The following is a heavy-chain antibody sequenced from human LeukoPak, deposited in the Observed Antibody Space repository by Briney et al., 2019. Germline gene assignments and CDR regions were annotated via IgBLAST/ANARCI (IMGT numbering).Heavy chain of an antibody. CDR3: ARGKVVITIFGVVITPHFDY. Sequence: PSETLSLTCAVYGGSFSGYYWSWIRQPPGKGLEWIGEIYHCGSTNYNPSLKSRVTISVDTSKNQFSLKLSSVTAADTAVYYCARGKVVITIFGVVITPHFDYWGQGTLVTVSS. J-gene: IGHJ4*02. CDR2: IYHCGST. V-gene: IGHV4-34*01. D-gene: IGHD3-3*01. CDR1: GGSFSGYY.